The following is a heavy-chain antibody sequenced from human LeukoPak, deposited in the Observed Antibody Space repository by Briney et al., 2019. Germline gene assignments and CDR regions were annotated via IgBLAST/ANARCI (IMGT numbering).Heavy chain of an antibody. CDR2: IYYTGST. D-gene: IGHD2-21*02. J-gene: IGHJ4*02. Sequence: PSETLSLTCSVSGGSISSNSYSWGWIRQPPGKGLAWIVSIYYTGSTYYNPSLKSRVTISVDTSKNQFSLKLSSVTAADTAVYYCARDFTTVVTAIPGFDYWGQGTLVTVSS. CDR1: GGSISSNSYS. V-gene: IGHV4-39*07. CDR3: ARDFTTVVTAIPGFDY.